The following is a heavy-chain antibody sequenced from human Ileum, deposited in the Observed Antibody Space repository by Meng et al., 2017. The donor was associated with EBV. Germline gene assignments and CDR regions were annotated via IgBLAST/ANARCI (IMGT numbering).Heavy chain of an antibody. V-gene: IGHV4-4*02. J-gene: IGHJ4*02. Sequence: QGPLTGSGPGLVKPSGTLSLTFAVSGGSISGSNLWSWVRQPPGKGLEWIGEIYHSGSTNYNPSLKSRVTISVDKSKNQFSLNLSSVTAADTAVYYCARVGQWLPIDYWGQGTLVTVSS. CDR3: ARVGQWLPIDY. D-gene: IGHD6-19*01. CDR1: GGSISGSNL. CDR2: IYHSGST.